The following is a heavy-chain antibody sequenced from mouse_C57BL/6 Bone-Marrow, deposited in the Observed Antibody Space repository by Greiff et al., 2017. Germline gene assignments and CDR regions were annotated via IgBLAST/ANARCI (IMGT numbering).Heavy chain of an antibody. J-gene: IGHJ2*01. V-gene: IGHV1-15*01. CDR3: TRLLWDEGYYFDY. Sequence: QVQLQQSGAELVRPGASVTLSCKASGYTFTDYEMHWVKQTPVHGLEWIGAIDPETGGTAYNQKFKGKAILTADNSSSTAYMELRSLTSEDSAVYYCTRLLWDEGYYFDYWGQGTTLTVSS. D-gene: IGHD4-1*01. CDR1: GYTFTDYE. CDR2: IDPETGGT.